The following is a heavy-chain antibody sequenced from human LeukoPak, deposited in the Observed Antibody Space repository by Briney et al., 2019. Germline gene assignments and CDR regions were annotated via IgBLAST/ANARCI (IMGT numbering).Heavy chain of an antibody. Sequence: PSETLSLTCTVSGGSISSSSYYWGWIRQPPGKGLEWIGSIYYSGSTYYNPSLKSRVTISVDTSKNQFSLKLSSVTAADTAVYYSARKYCRSTSCYYAYWGQGTLVTVSS. CDR2: IYYSGST. V-gene: IGHV4-39*01. CDR1: GGSISSSSYY. D-gene: IGHD2-2*01. CDR3: ARKYCRSTSCYYAY. J-gene: IGHJ4*02.